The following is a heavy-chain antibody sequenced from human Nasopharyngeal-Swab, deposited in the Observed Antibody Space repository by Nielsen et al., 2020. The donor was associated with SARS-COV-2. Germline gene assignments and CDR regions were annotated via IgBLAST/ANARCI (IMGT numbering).Heavy chain of an antibody. V-gene: IGHV3-23*01. CDR3: AKGYPWGSDAFDI. J-gene: IGHJ3*02. D-gene: IGHD7-27*01. CDR1: GFTFSIYA. Sequence: GESLKISCAASGFTFSIYAMSWVRQAPGKGLEWVSAISGSGGSTYYADSVKGRFTISRDNSKNTLYLQMNSLRAEDTAVYYCAKGYPWGSDAFDIWGQGTMVTVSS. CDR2: ISGSGGST.